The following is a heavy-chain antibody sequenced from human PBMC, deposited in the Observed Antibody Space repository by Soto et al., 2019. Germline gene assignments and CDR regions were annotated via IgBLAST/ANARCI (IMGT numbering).Heavy chain of an antibody. CDR1: GFTFSSYW. V-gene: IGHV3-7*01. Sequence: GGSLRLSCAASGFTFSSYWVSWVRQAPGKGLEWVANIKQDGSEKYYVDSVKGRFTISRDNAKNSLYLQMNSLRAEDTAVYYCARDLKYYDFWSGSGGKTFDYWGQGTLVTVSS. D-gene: IGHD3-3*01. J-gene: IGHJ4*02. CDR2: IKQDGSEK. CDR3: ARDLKYYDFWSGSGGKTFDY.